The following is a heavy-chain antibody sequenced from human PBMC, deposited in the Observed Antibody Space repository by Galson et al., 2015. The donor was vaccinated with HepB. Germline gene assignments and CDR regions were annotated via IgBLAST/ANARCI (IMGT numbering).Heavy chain of an antibody. J-gene: IGHJ4*02. D-gene: IGHD1-26*01. V-gene: IGHV3-64*02. CDR1: GFTFGKYV. CDR2: ISSNGDSV. CDR3: TRSLGHAHFDY. Sequence: SLRLSCAASGFTFGKYVMHWVRQAPGKGLKHVASISSNGDSVFYGDPVKGRFMISRDGSKDTLYLQMGSLRIEDTAVYYCTRSLGHAHFDYWGPGALVTVSS.